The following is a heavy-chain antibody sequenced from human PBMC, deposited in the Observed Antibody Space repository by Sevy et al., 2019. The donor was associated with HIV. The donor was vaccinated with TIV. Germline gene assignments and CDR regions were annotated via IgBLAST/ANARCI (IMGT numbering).Heavy chain of an antibody. CDR2: IYYSWST. CDR3: ARHRGGYSGYDTNWFDP. CDR1: GGSISSSSYY. V-gene: IGHV4-39*01. Sequence: SETLSLTCTVSGGSISSSSYYWGWIRQPPGKGLEWIGSIYYSWSTYYNPSLKSRVTISVDTSKNQFSLKLSSVTAADTAVYYCARHRGGYSGYDTNWFDPWGQGTLVTVSS. D-gene: IGHD5-12*01. J-gene: IGHJ5*02.